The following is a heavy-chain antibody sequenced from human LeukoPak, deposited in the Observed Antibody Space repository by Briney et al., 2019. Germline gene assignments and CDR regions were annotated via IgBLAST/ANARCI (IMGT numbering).Heavy chain of an antibody. J-gene: IGHJ4*02. D-gene: IGHD6-6*01. CDR2: IHYSGST. Sequence: SETLSLTCTVSGGSISSYYWSWIRQPPGKGLEWIGYIHYSGSTNYNPSLKSRVTISVDTSKNQFSLKLSSVTAADTAVYYCAREGGSSKVDYWGQGTLVTVSS. V-gene: IGHV4-59*01. CDR3: AREGGSSKVDY. CDR1: GGSISSYY.